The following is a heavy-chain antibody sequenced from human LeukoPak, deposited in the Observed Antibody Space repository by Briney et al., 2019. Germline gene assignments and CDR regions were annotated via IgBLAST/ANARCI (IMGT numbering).Heavy chain of an antibody. CDR1: GFTFSSYW. CDR2: INRDGSST. Sequence: GGSLRLSCAASGFTFSSYWMHWVRHGPGKGLVWVSRINRDGSSTTYADSVKGRFTISRDNAKNTLYLQMNSLRAEDTAVYYCARDQSSVFDYWGQGTLVTVSS. D-gene: IGHD3-22*01. V-gene: IGHV3-74*01. J-gene: IGHJ4*02. CDR3: ARDQSSVFDY.